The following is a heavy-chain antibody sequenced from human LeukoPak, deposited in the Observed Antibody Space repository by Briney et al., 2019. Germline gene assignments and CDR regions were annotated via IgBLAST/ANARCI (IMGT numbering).Heavy chain of an antibody. Sequence: SETLSLTCTVSGDSISDYYWSWIRQPPGQGLEWIGYIYYSGHIDYNPSLKSRVTMSVDTSKNQFSLKLSSVAAADTAVYYCAGGKVPSGMFDYWGQGTLVTVSS. D-gene: IGHD2-15*01. J-gene: IGHJ4*02. V-gene: IGHV4-59*01. CDR1: GDSISDYY. CDR2: IYYSGHI. CDR3: AGGKVPSGMFDY.